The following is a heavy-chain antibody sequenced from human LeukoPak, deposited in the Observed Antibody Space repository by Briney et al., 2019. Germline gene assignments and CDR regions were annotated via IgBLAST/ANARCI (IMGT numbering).Heavy chain of an antibody. J-gene: IGHJ4*02. V-gene: IGHV3-23*01. CDR3: ARVGY. CDR1: GFAFSTYA. CDR2: ISDSGSST. Sequence: GGSLRLSCAASGFAFSTYAITWVRQAPGKGLEWVSSISDSGSSTYYADSVKGRFTISRDNSKNTLYLQMSSLRAEDTAVYYCARVGYWGQGTLVTVSS.